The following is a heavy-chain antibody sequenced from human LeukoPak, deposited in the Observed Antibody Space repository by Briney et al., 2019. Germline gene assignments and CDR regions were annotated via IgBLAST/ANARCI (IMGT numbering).Heavy chain of an antibody. D-gene: IGHD4-17*01. J-gene: IGHJ1*01. CDR2: VYPGDSDT. V-gene: IGHV5-51*01. Sequence: GESLKIPCKGPGYSFTTYWIGWVRQMPGKGLEWMGIVYPGDSDTTYSPSFQGQVTISADESISTAYLQWSGLTASDTAMYYCARLADGDFHHWGQGTLVTVSS. CDR1: GYSFTTYW. CDR3: ARLADGDFHH.